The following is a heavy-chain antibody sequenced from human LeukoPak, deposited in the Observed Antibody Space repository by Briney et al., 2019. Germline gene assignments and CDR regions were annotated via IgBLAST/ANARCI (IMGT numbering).Heavy chain of an antibody. CDR2: IIPIFGTA. V-gene: IGHV1-69*13. CDR3: ARRYDILTGYSPDAFDI. CDR1: GGTFSSYA. J-gene: IGHJ3*02. D-gene: IGHD3-9*01. Sequence: GASVKFSCKASGGTFSSYAISWVRQAPGQGLEWRGGIIPIFGTANYAQKFQGRVTITADESTSTAYMELSSLRSEDTAVYYCARRYDILTGYSPDAFDIWGQGTMVTVSS.